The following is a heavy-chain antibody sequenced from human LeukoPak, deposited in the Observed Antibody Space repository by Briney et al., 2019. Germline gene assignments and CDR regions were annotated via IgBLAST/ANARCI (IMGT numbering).Heavy chain of an antibody. V-gene: IGHV4-39*07. Sequence: SETLSLTCTVSGGSISSSSYYWGWIRQPPGKGLEWIGSIYYSGSTYYNPSLKSRVTISVDKSKNQFSLKLSSVTAADTAVYYCARGSSSSGWFDYWGQGTLVTVSS. J-gene: IGHJ4*02. CDR3: ARGSSSSGWFDY. D-gene: IGHD6-19*01. CDR2: IYYSGST. CDR1: GGSISSSSYY.